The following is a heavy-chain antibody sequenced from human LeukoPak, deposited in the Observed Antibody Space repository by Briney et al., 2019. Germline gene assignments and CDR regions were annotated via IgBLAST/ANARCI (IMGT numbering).Heavy chain of an antibody. D-gene: IGHD5-18*01. CDR1: GYTFTSYY. CDR3: ARWDEYSYGQPQGGSLDY. J-gene: IGHJ4*02. CDR2: INPSGGST. V-gene: IGHV1-46*01. Sequence: WASVKVSCKTSGYTFTSYYIHWVRQAPGQGLEWMGIINPSGGSTSYAQKFQGRVTMTRETSTSTVYMELSSLASEDTAVYYCARWDEYSYGQPQGGSLDYWGQGTLVTVSS.